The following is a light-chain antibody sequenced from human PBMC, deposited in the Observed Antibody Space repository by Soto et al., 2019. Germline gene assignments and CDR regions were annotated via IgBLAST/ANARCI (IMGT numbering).Light chain of an antibody. CDR2: DAS. J-gene: IGKJ4*01. CDR3: QQYGRTPLT. V-gene: IGKV3-20*01. CDR1: QSVGNNY. Sequence: EIVLTQSPGTLSLSPGEGATLSCRASQSVGNNYLAWYQQKPGQAPRSLMYDASTRATGIPDRFSGSGSGTDFTLTISRLESEDFAVYYCQQYGRTPLTFGGGTKVEIK.